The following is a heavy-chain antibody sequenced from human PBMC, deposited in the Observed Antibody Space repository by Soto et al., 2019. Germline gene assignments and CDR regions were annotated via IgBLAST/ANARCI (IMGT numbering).Heavy chain of an antibody. V-gene: IGHV1-46*03. CDR3: ARDRALGYFDWPGVDY. D-gene: IGHD3-9*01. CDR1: GYTFTSYY. J-gene: IGHJ4*02. Sequence: ASVKVSCKASGYTFTSYYMHWVRQAPGQGLEWMGIINPSGGGTSYAQKFQGRVTMTRDTSTSTVYMELSSLRSEDTAVYYCARDRALGYFDWPGVDYWGQGTLVTVSS. CDR2: INPSGGGT.